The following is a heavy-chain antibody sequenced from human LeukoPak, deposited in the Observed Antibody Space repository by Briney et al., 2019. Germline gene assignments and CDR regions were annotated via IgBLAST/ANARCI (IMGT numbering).Heavy chain of an antibody. Sequence: PGGSLRLSCAASGFTFSSYAMHWVRQAPGKGLEWVAVISYDGSNKYYADSVKGRFTISRDNSKNTLHLQMNSLRAEDTAVYYCAKGGGSSWLKLDYWGQGTLVTVSS. CDR2: ISYDGSNK. V-gene: IGHV3-30*04. J-gene: IGHJ4*02. CDR3: AKGGGSSWLKLDY. CDR1: GFTFSSYA. D-gene: IGHD6-13*01.